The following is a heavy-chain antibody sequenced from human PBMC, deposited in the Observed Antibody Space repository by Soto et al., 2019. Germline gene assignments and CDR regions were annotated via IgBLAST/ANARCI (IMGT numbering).Heavy chain of an antibody. Sequence: LSCAASGFTFSSYAMSWVRQAPGKGLEWVSAISGSGGSTYYADSVKGRFTISRDNSKNTLYLQMNSLRAEDTAVYYCAKGVIAVGGPNTDDYGMDVWGQGTTVHVPS. CDR3: AKGVIAVGGPNTDDYGMDV. CDR2: ISGSGGST. V-gene: IGHV3-23*01. D-gene: IGHD6-19*01. J-gene: IGHJ6*02. CDR1: GFTFSSYA.